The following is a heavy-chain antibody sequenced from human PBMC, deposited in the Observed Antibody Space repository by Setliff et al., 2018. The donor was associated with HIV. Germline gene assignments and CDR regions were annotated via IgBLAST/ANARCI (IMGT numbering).Heavy chain of an antibody. Sequence: SVKVSCKASGGTFSSYAISWVRQAPGQGPEWMGGIIPIFGTANYAQKFQGRVTITADESTSTAYMELSSLRSEDTAVYYCARARGNYYGSGKVYYYYYYMDVWGKGTTVTVSS. J-gene: IGHJ6*03. CDR3: ARARGNYYGSGKVYYYYYYMDV. D-gene: IGHD3-10*01. V-gene: IGHV1-69*13. CDR1: GGTFSSYA. CDR2: IIPIFGTA.